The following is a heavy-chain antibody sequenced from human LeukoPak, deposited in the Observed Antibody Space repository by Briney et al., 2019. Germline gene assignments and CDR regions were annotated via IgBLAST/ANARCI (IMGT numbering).Heavy chain of an antibody. V-gene: IGHV4-4*07. CDR1: GGSISSYY. J-gene: IGHJ4*02. Sequence: SETLSLTCTVSGGSISSYYWSWIRQPAGKGLEWIGRIYTSGSTNYNPSLKSRVTMSVDTSKNQFSLKLSSVTAADTAVYYCVREGTSSWSFQPFDYWGQGTLVTVSS. CDR2: IYTSGST. CDR3: VREGTSSWSFQPFDY. D-gene: IGHD6-13*01.